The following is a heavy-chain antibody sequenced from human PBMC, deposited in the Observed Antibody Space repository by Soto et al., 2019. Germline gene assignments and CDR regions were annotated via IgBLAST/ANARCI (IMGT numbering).Heavy chain of an antibody. CDR1: GYTFTSYG. J-gene: IGHJ5*02. CDR2: ISAYNGNT. CDR3: ARVSRDFWSGYNWFDP. V-gene: IGHV1-18*04. D-gene: IGHD3-3*01. Sequence: ASVKVSCKASGYTFTSYGISWVRQAPGQGLEWMGWISAYNGNTNYAQKLQGRVTMTTDTSTSTAYMELRSLRSDDTAVYYCARVSRDFWSGYNWFDPRGQGTLVTVSS.